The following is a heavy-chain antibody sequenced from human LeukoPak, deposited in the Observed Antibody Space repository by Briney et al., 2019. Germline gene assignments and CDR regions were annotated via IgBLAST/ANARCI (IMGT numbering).Heavy chain of an antibody. CDR3: GRDYTWKAFDI. D-gene: IGHD1-1*01. J-gene: IGHJ3*02. Sequence: SETLSLTCSVSGYSIRSGYYWGWIRQPPGKGLEWIGSIWHSGSTYYNPSLKSRVTISLDTANNQFSLELTSVAAADTAVYFCGRDYTWKAFDIWGQGTMVTVSS. V-gene: IGHV4-38-2*02. CDR1: GYSIRSGYY. CDR2: IWHSGST.